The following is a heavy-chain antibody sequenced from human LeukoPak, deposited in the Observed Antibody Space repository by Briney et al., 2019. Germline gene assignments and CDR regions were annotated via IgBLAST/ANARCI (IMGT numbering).Heavy chain of an antibody. D-gene: IGHD2-21*02. V-gene: IGHV4-34*01. CDR1: GGSFTDYY. CDR3: ARAYCGGDCYSGGGWFDP. J-gene: IGHJ5*02. Sequence: SETLSLTCAVYGGSFTDYYWSWIRQTPGKGLETIGEINHSGSTNYNPSLKSRVTISVDTSKNQFSLKLSSVTAADTAVYYCARAYCGGDCYSGGGWFDPWGQGTLVTVSS. CDR2: INHSGST.